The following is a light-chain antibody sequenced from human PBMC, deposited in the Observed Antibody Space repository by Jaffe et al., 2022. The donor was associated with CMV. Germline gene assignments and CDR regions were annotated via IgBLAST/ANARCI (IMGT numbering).Light chain of an antibody. J-gene: IGKJ2*01. CDR2: AAS. CDR1: QSISTY. CDR3: QQSYSTPDT. V-gene: IGKV1-39*01. Sequence: DIQMTQSPSSLSASAGDRITITCRASQSISTYLNWYQQKPGKAPKLLIDAASRLQSGVPSRFSGSGSGTDFNLTISSLQSEDFAIYYCQQSYSTPDTFGQGTKLEIK.